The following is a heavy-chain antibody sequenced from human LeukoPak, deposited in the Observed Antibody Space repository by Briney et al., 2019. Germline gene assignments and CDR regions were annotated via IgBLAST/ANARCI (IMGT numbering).Heavy chain of an antibody. V-gene: IGHV1-18*01. D-gene: IGHD3-9*01. CDR2: ISAYNGNT. CDR1: GYTFTSYG. CDR3: AAEGYYDILTGFPY. Sequence: ASVKVSCKASGYTFTSYGISWVRQAPGQGLEWMGWISAYNGNTNYAQKLQGRVTMTTDTSTSTAYMELRSLRSDDTAVYYCAAEGYYDILTGFPYWGQGTLVTVSS. J-gene: IGHJ4*02.